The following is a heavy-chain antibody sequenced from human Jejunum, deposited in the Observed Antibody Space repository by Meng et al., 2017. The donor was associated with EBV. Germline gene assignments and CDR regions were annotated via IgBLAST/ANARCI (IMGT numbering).Heavy chain of an antibody. V-gene: IGHV4-4*02. J-gene: IGHJ4*02. CDR2: IFHAGNT. Sequence: QVPVQEAGPGLVKPSGTLSLTCGVSGDSIISTDTWWSWVRQPPGKGLEWIGEIFHAGNTNYNPSLKSQVTMSVDTSKNQFSLNLSSVTAADSAVYYCARGSHYTWDVWGQGTLVTVSS. CDR3: ARGSHYTWDV. D-gene: IGHD3-16*01. CDR1: GDSIISTDTW.